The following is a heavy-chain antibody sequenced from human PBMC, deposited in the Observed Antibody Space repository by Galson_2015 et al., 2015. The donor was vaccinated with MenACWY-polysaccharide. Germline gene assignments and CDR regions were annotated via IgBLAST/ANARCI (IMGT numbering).Heavy chain of an antibody. V-gene: IGHV4-39*07. D-gene: IGHD3-10*01. Sequence: ATLSLTCTVSGGSISSSSYYWGWIRPPPGKGLEWIGSIYYSGSTYYNPSLKSRVTISVDTSKNQFSLKLSSVTAADTAVYYCARSLTMVRGVNWFDPWGQGTLVTVSS. CDR2: IYYSGST. CDR1: GGSISSSSYY. CDR3: ARSLTMVRGVNWFDP. J-gene: IGHJ5*02.